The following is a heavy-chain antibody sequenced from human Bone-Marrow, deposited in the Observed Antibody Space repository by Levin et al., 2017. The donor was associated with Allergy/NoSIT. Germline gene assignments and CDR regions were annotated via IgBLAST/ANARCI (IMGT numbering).Heavy chain of an antibody. CDR2: ISSSGSDM. CDR1: GFTFSIYS. CDR3: ARGIIGDVRVAHKEAFDI. J-gene: IGHJ3*02. D-gene: IGHD2-8*02. Sequence: GGSLRLSCTVSGFTFSIYSINRVRQAPGKGLEWVSSISSSGSDMYYVDSVRGRFTISRDNAKNSLTLQMNSLRAEDTAVYYCARGIIGDVRVAHKEAFDIWGQGTMVSVSS. V-gene: IGHV3-21*01.